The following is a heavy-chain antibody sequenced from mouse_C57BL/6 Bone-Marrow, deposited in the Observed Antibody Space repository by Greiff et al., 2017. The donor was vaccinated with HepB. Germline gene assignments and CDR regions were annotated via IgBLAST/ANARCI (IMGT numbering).Heavy chain of an antibody. D-gene: IGHD4-1*01. Sequence: EVKVVESGGGLVQPGGSLKLSCAASGFTFSDYYMYWVRQTPEKRLEWVAYISNGGGSTYYPDTVKGRFTISRDNAKNTLYLQMGRLKSEDTAMYYCARLGGAGAYWGQGTLVTVSA. CDR1: GFTFSDYY. CDR3: ARLGGAGAY. CDR2: ISNGGGST. V-gene: IGHV5-12*01. J-gene: IGHJ3*01.